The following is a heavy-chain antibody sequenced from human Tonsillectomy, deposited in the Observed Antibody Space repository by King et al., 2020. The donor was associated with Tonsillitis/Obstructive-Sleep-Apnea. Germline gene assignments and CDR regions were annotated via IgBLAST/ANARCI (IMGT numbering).Heavy chain of an antibody. CDR1: VFTFSSYS. J-gene: IGHJ5*02. Sequence: VQLVESGGGLVQPGGSLRLSCAASVFTFSSYSMNWVRQAPGKGLEWVSYISSSSSTIYYADSVKGRFTISRDNAKNSLYLQMNSLRDEDTAVYYCATIRYYDFWSGYYQRNWFDPWGQGTLVTVSS. CDR3: ATIRYYDFWSGYYQRNWFDP. CDR2: ISSSSSTI. D-gene: IGHD3-3*01. V-gene: IGHV3-48*02.